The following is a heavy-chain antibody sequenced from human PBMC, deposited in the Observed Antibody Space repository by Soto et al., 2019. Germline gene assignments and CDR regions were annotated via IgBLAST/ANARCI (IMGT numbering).Heavy chain of an antibody. CDR2: ISGSGSKP. CDR3: AKTASMTIRDGFDH. CDR1: GFTFSSYA. Sequence: EVQVLESGGGLVQPGGSLRLSCAASGFTFSSYAMSWVRQAPGQGLEWVSAISGSGSKPYYADSVKGRFTISRDNSKKKLYPEMKSLRSEDPSLYYCAKTASMTIRDGFDHWGQGTLGTVSS. V-gene: IGHV3-23*01. D-gene: IGHD4-17*01. J-gene: IGHJ4*02.